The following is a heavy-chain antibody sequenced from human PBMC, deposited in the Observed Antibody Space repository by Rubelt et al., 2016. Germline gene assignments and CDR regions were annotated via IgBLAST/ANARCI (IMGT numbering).Heavy chain of an antibody. D-gene: IGHD2-15*01. CDR3: ARPRVVRRYYYYGMDV. J-gene: IGHJ6*02. V-gene: IGHV3-23*01. Sequence: GSGGSTYYADSVKGRFTISRDNSKNTLYLQMNSLRAEDTAVYYCARPRVVRRYYYYGMDVWGQGTTVTVSS. CDR2: GSGGST.